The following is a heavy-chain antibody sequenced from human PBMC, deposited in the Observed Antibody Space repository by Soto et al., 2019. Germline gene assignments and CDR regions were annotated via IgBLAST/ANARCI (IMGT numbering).Heavy chain of an antibody. CDR1: GGSFSGYY. D-gene: IGHD3-9*01. CDR3: ARGPYDILSGSRGYFDY. V-gene: IGHV4-34*01. J-gene: IGHJ4*01. CDR2: VSHSGST. Sequence: SETLSLTCAVYGGSFSGYYWSWIRQPPGKGLEWIGEVSHSGSTKYNPSLESRVTISVDTSKNQFSLRLSSMTAADTAVYYCARGPYDILSGSRGYFDYWGHGILVTVSS.